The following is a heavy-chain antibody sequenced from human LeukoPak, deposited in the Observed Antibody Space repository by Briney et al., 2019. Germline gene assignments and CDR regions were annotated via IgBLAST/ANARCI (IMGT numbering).Heavy chain of an antibody. CDR1: GFTFSSYE. D-gene: IGHD6-13*01. CDR2: ISSSGSTI. V-gene: IGHV3-48*03. Sequence: GGSLRLSCAASGFTFSSYEMSWVRQAPGKGLEWVSYISSSGSTIYYADSVKGRFTVSRDNAKNSLYLQMNSLRAEDTAVYYCAGIADGIAAAGTIDYWGQGTLVTVSS. CDR3: AGIADGIAAAGTIDY. J-gene: IGHJ4*02.